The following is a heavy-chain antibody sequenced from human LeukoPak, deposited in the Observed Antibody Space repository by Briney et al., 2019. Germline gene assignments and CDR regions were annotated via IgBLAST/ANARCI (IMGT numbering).Heavy chain of an antibody. Sequence: GGSLRLSCAASGFTFSSYEMNWVRQAPGKGLEWVSYISSSGTTIYYADSVKGRFTISRANTKNSLYLQMNSLRAEDTAVYYCARPNYFDSEAFDMWGQGTMVTVSS. CDR1: GFTFSSYE. D-gene: IGHD3-22*01. V-gene: IGHV3-48*03. CDR2: ISSSGTTI. J-gene: IGHJ3*02. CDR3: ARPNYFDSEAFDM.